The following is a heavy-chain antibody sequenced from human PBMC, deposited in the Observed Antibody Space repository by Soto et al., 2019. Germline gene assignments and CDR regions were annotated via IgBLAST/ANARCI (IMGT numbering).Heavy chain of an antibody. V-gene: IGHV4-31*03. CDR2: IYYSGST. CDR1: GGSISSEGYY. D-gene: IGHD3-10*01. J-gene: IGHJ6*03. CDR3: ARVEGITMVRVVIRRGYYYMVV. Sequence: SETLSLTCTVSGGSISSEGYYWSCIRQHPGKGLEWIGYIYYSGSTYYNPSLKSRVTISVDTSKNQFSLKLSSVTAADTAVYYCARVEGITMVRVVIRRGYYYMVVWGKGITVTGS.